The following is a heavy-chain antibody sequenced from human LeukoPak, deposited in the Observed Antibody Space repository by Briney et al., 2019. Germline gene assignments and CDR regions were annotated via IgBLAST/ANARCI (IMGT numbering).Heavy chain of an antibody. D-gene: IGHD6-13*01. CDR2: ISGSGGST. CDR3: AKGGSSSWPPSPIDY. V-gene: IGHV3-23*01. J-gene: IGHJ4*02. Sequence: GGSLRLSCAASGFTFSSCAMSWVRQAPGKGLEWVSAISGSGGSTYYADSVKGRFTISRDNSKNTLYLQMNSLRAEDTAVYYCAKGGSSSWPPSPIDYWGQGTLVTVSS. CDR1: GFTFSSCA.